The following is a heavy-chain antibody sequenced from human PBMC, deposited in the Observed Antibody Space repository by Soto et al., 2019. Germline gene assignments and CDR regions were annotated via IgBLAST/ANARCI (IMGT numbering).Heavy chain of an antibody. CDR1: GFTFSDSY. D-gene: IGHD2-2*02. Sequence: EVQLVQSGGGLVQPGGSLRLSCAASGFTFSDSYMSWVRQAPGKGLEWISAISNEGDTVYYVDSVKGRFTISRDNAKNPSSLRMNNVRNEDTPIYYCVRDRYTLSNV. CDR2: ISNEGDTV. J-gene: IGHJ3*01. CDR3: VRDRYTLSNV. V-gene: IGHV3-23*04.